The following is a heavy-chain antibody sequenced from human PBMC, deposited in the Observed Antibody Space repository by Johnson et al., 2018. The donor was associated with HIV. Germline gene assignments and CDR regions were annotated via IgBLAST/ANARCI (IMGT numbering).Heavy chain of an antibody. D-gene: IGHD1-26*01. CDR1: GFTFSTYG. V-gene: IGHV3-33*01. Sequence: QVQLVESGGGVVQPGRSLRLSCAASGFTFSTYGMHWVRQAPGKGLEWVAVMWYDGSNKYYADSVKGRFTISRDNSKNTLYLQMNSLRAEDTAVYYCARVRRSGTYYVDAFDIWGQGTMVTVSS. CDR2: MWYDGSNK. J-gene: IGHJ3*02. CDR3: ARVRRSGTYYVDAFDI.